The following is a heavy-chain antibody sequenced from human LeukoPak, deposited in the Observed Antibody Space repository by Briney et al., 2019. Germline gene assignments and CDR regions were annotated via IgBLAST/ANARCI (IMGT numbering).Heavy chain of an antibody. J-gene: IGHJ3*02. D-gene: IGHD3-9*01. CDR2: INPNSGGT. V-gene: IGHV1-2*02. Sequence: ASVKVCCTASGYTFTGYYMHWVRQAPGQGLEWMGWINPNSGGTNYAQKFQGRVTMTRDTSISTAYMELSRLRSDDTAVYYCARGGYDILTGYLDAFDIWGQGTMVTVSS. CDR3: ARGGYDILTGYLDAFDI. CDR1: GYTFTGYY.